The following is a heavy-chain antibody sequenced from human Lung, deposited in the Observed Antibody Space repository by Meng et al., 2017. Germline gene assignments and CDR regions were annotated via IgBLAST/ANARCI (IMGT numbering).Heavy chain of an antibody. Sequence: QVQLQESGPGLVAPSQTPFRNCTVSGGAISSSVYYWSWIRQHPGKGLEWIGHIHYTGRTYYNPSLESRITISVDTSKSQFSLRLSSMTAADTAVYYCARSQQWLDSWGQGTLVTVSS. CDR1: GGAISSSVYY. D-gene: IGHD6-19*01. CDR2: IHYTGRT. J-gene: IGHJ4*02. V-gene: IGHV4-31*03. CDR3: ARSQQWLDS.